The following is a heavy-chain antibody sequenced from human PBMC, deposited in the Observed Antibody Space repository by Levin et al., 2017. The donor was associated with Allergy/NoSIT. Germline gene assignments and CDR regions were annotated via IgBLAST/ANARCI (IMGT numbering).Heavy chain of an antibody. Sequence: LSGGSLRLSCVASGFTFSSYWMSWVRQAPGKGLEWVANIKQDGTEMYYADSVKGRFTISKDNPKNSVYLQMSSLRAEDTAVYYFARNWRSAFDIWGHGTVVTVSS. CDR2: IKQDGTEM. D-gene: IGHD2-8*02. CDR1: GFTFSSYW. CDR3: ARNWRSAFDI. V-gene: IGHV3-7*04. J-gene: IGHJ3*02.